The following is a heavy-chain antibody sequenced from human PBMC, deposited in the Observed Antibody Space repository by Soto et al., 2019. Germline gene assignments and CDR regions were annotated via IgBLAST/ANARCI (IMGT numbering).Heavy chain of an antibody. CDR2: IYYSGST. CDR3: ASSGWWYFDY. Sequence: SETLSRTCTVSGGSISSSSYYWGWIRQPPGKGLEWIGSIYYSGSTYYNPSLKSRVTISVDTSKNQFSLKLSSVTAADTAVYYCASSGWWYFDYWGQGTLVTVSS. CDR1: GGSISSSSYY. J-gene: IGHJ4*02. D-gene: IGHD6-19*01. V-gene: IGHV4-39*01.